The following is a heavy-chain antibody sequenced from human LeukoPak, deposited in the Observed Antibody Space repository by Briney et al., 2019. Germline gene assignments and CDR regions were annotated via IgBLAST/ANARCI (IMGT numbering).Heavy chain of an antibody. Sequence: GASVKVSCKASGYTFTSYAMHWVRQAPGQRLEWMGWINAGNGNTKYSQRFQGRVTITRDTSASTAYMKLSSLRSEDTAVYYCARVQQQLDPAVDAFDIWGQGAMVTVSS. J-gene: IGHJ3*02. CDR2: INAGNGNT. D-gene: IGHD6-13*01. CDR3: ARVQQQLDPAVDAFDI. CDR1: GYTFTSYA. V-gene: IGHV1-3*01.